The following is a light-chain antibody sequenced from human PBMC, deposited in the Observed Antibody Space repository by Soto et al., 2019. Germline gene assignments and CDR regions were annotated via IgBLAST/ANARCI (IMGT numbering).Light chain of an antibody. CDR3: QQSYIAPLT. CDR2: AAS. Sequence: DIQMTQSPSSLSASVGDRVTITCRASQGVNSYLNWYQHKPGKAPELLVFAASNLQSGVPSRFSGSGSGTDVTLTISNLQREDFATYYCQQSYIAPLTFGGGTKVEIK. V-gene: IGKV1-39*01. CDR1: QGVNSY. J-gene: IGKJ4*01.